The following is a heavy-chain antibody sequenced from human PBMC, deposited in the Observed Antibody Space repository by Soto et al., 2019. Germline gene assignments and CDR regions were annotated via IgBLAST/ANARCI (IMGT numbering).Heavy chain of an antibody. CDR3: ALREMGCSGGSCYSLHYYYYYMDV. Sequence: EVQLLESGGGLVQPGGSLRLSCAASGFTFSSYAMSWVRQAPGKGLEWVSAISGSGGSTYYADSVKGGFTIFRDTSKNTLYLQMNSLRAEDTAVYYCALREMGCSGGSCYSLHYYYYYMDVWGKGTTVTVSS. D-gene: IGHD2-15*01. V-gene: IGHV3-23*01. CDR1: GFTFSSYA. J-gene: IGHJ6*03. CDR2: ISGSGGST.